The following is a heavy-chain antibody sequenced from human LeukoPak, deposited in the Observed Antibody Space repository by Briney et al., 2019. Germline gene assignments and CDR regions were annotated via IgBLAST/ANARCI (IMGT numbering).Heavy chain of an antibody. CDR3: VKGSSVRSVIAEFDY. Sequence: PGGSLRLSCAASGFTFITYAMSWVRQSPEKGLEWVATVDGSGVKTYYTDSVKGRFTISRDNSKNTLYLQMDSLRAEDTSLYYCVKGSSVRSVIAEFDYWGQGILVTVSS. CDR1: GFTFITYA. D-gene: IGHD2-21*01. CDR2: VDGSGVKT. V-gene: IGHV3-23*01. J-gene: IGHJ4*02.